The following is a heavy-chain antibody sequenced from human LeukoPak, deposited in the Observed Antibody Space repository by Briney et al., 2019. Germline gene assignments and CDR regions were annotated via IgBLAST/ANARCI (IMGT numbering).Heavy chain of an antibody. J-gene: IGHJ4*02. D-gene: IGHD1-26*01. CDR2: ISWNSGSI. Sequence: GRSLRLSCAASGFTFDDYAMHWVRQAPGKGLEWVSGISWNSGSIGYADSVKGRFTISRDNAKNSLYLQMNSLRAEDTALYYCAKDIGAGQGSYWGSFDYWGQGTLVTVSS. V-gene: IGHV3-9*01. CDR1: GFTFDDYA. CDR3: AKDIGAGQGSYWGSFDY.